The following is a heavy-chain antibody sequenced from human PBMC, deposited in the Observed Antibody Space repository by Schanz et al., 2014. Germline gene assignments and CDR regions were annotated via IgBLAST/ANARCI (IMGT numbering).Heavy chain of an antibody. V-gene: IGHV3-30*18. D-gene: IGHD3-9*01. CDR2: ISHDGHRD. CDR3: AKHVRSLTGNDY. J-gene: IGHJ4*02. CDR1: GITLSGYG. Sequence: QVQLVESGGGVVQPGRSLRLSCAASGITLSGYGLHWVRQAPGKGLEWVAQISHDGHRDFYADSVKGRFIISRDNSKNTLYLQVNSLRAEDTAVYYCAKHVRSLTGNDYWGQGTLVTVSS.